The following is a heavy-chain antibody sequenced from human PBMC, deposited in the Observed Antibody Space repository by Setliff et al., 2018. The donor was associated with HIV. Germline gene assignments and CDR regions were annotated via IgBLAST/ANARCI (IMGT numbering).Heavy chain of an antibody. J-gene: IGHJ5*02. V-gene: IGHV4-59*08. CDR1: DGSISGHY. CDR3: ARTIKEHLAVLWFDP. Sequence: PSETLSLTCTVSDGSISGHYWTWIRQSPGRELEWIGYIYSTGSTNYNPSLQSRVIMSVDTSRNQFSLKLSSVTAADTAVYYCARTIKEHLAVLWFDPWGQGTLVTVSS. D-gene: IGHD3-3*02. CDR2: IYSTGST.